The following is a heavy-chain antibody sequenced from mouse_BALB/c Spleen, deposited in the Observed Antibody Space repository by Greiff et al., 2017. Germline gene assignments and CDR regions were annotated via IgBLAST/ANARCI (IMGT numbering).Heavy chain of an antibody. J-gene: IGHJ2*01. Sequence: EVKLMESGGGLVQPGGSLRLSCATSGFTFTDYYMSWVRQPPGKALEWLGFIRNKANGYTTEYSASVKGRFTISRDNSQSILYLQMNTLRAEDSATYYCARVITTASYYFDYWGQGTTLTVSS. CDR2: IRNKANGYTT. V-gene: IGHV7-3*02. CDR3: ARVITTASYYFDY. D-gene: IGHD1-2*01. CDR1: GFTFTDYY.